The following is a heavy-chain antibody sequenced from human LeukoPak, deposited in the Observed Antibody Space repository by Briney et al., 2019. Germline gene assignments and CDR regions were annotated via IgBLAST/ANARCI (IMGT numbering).Heavy chain of an antibody. J-gene: IGHJ6*03. CDR3: ARVEIAAAHFYYYYYMDV. CDR2: ISAYNGNT. Sequence: ASVKVSCKASGYTFTSYGISWVRQAPGQGLEWMGWISAYNGNTNYAQKLQGRVTMTTDTSTSTAYMELRSLRSDDTAVYYCARVEIAAAHFYYYYYMDVWGKGTTVTVSS. D-gene: IGHD6-13*01. CDR1: GYTFTSYG. V-gene: IGHV1-18*01.